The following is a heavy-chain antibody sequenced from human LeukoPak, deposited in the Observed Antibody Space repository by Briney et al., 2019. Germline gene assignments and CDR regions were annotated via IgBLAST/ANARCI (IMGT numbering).Heavy chain of an antibody. Sequence: GGSLRLSCAASGFTFSSYGMSWVRQAPGKGLEWVSAISGSGGSTYYADSVKGRFTISRDNAKYSLFLQMNSLRAEDTAVYCARGHTAVTRHFDFWGQGTLVTVSS. CDR3: ARGHTAVTRHFDF. CDR2: ISGSGGST. CDR1: GFTFSSYG. V-gene: IGHV3-23*01. D-gene: IGHD4-17*01. J-gene: IGHJ4*02.